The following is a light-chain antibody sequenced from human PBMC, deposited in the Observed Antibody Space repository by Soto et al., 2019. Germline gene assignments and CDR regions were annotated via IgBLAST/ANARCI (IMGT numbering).Light chain of an antibody. CDR2: AAS. J-gene: IGKJ3*01. Sequence: DIQMTQSPSSLSAFVGDRVTITCRASQDIKHYLAWYQQKPGKIPNLLIYAASTLHSGVPSRFSGSGSGTDFTPTISSLQPEDVATYYCQKYNSAPRAFGPGTKVDIK. CDR1: QDIKHY. CDR3: QKYNSAPRA. V-gene: IGKV1-27*01.